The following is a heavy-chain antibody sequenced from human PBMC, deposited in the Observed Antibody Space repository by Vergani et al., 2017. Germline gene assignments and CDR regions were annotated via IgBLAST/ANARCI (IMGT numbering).Heavy chain of an antibody. J-gene: IGHJ6*03. CDR1: GGTFSSYA. D-gene: IGHD4-17*01. Sequence: QVQLVQSGAEVKKPGSSVKVSSKASGGTFSSYAISWVRQAPGQGLEWMGRIIPILGTANYAQKFQGRVTITADESTSTAYMELSSLRSEDTAVYYCARGFYGDYEGYYYYYYMDVWGKGTTVTVSS. CDR2: IIPILGTA. CDR3: ARGFYGDYEGYYYYYYMDV. V-gene: IGHV1-69*11.